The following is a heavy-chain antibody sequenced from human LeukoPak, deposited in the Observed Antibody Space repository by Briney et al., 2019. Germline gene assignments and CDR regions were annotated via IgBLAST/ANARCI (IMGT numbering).Heavy chain of an antibody. CDR3: ARDPYVGASYAFDI. D-gene: IGHD1-26*01. Sequence: ASVKVSCKASGYTFTCYYMHWVRQAPGQGLEWMRWINPNSGGTNYAQKFQGRVTMTRDTSISTAYMELSRLRSDDTAVYYCARDPYVGASYAFDIWGQGTMVTVSS. V-gene: IGHV1-2*02. CDR2: INPNSGGT. CDR1: GYTFTCYY. J-gene: IGHJ3*02.